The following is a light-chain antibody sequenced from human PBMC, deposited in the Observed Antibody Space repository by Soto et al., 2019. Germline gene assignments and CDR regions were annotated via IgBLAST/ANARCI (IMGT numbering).Light chain of an antibody. CDR1: QSVSSSY. CDR2: LAS. J-gene: IGKJ2*01. V-gene: IGKV3-20*01. Sequence: EIVLTQSPGTLSLSPGERATLSCRASQSVSSSYLAWYQQKPGQAPRLLIYLASSRATGVPDRFSGSGSGTDFILTISRLEAEELAVYYCQQYGTSPFTFGQGTMLEIK. CDR3: QQYGTSPFT.